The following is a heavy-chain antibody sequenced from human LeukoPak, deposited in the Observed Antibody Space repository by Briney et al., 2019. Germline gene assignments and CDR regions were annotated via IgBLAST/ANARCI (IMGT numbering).Heavy chain of an antibody. V-gene: IGHV5-51*01. CDR2: IYPGDSET. Sequence: GESLKISCKGSGYSFTSYWIGWVRQMPGKGLEWMGIIYPGDSETRYSPSFQGQVTMSADKSISTTYLQWSSLKASDTAMYYCARQQTMYDGGRSFYYWGQGTLVTVSS. CDR3: ARQQTMYDGGRSFYY. J-gene: IGHJ4*02. D-gene: IGHD4-23*01. CDR1: GYSFTSYW.